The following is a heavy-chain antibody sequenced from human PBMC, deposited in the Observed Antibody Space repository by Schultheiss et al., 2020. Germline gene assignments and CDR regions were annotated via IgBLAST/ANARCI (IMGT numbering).Heavy chain of an antibody. Sequence: GESLKISCAAAGFTFSSYGMHWVRQAPGKGLEWVAVIWYDGSNKYYADSVKGRFIISRDNAKNSLYLQMNSLRAEDTAVYYCARRGSGYSSSSNAFDIWGQGTMVTVSS. CDR3: ARRGSGYSSSSNAFDI. D-gene: IGHD6-6*01. CDR1: GFTFSSYG. J-gene: IGHJ3*02. V-gene: IGHV3-33*01. CDR2: IWYDGSNK.